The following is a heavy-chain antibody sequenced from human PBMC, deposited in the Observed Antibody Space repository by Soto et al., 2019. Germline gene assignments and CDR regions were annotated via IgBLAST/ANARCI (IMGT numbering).Heavy chain of an antibody. V-gene: IGHV3-21*01. CDR1: GFTFSSYS. CDR2: ISSSSSYI. D-gene: IGHD2-15*01. Sequence: PGGSLRLSCAASGFTFSSYSMNWVRQAPGKGLEWVSSISSSSSYIYYADSVKGRFTISRDNAKNSLYLQMNSLRAEDTAVYYCARDRRCSGGSCYAADVQFDYWGQGTLVTVSS. J-gene: IGHJ4*02. CDR3: ARDRRCSGGSCYAADVQFDY.